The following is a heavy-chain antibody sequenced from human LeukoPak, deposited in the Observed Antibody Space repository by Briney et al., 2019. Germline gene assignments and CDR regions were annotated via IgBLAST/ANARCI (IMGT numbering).Heavy chain of an antibody. J-gene: IGHJ5*02. CDR3: GKDGGQYSSGPEFDP. CDR1: GIVFSNTA. D-gene: IGHD6-19*01. CDR2: ISGGGERT. V-gene: IGHV3-23*01. Sequence: GGSLRLSCAASGIVFSNTAMNWARQSPGRGLEWVSAISGGGERTFYADSCKGRFTISRDNSKNMVYLQMNSLRADDTAIYYCGKDGGQYSSGPEFDPRGQGALVTVSS.